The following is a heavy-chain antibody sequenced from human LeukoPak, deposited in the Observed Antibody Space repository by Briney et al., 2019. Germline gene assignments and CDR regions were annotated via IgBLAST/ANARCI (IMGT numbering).Heavy chain of an antibody. D-gene: IGHD2-8*01. CDR2: TGTAGDT. V-gene: IGHV3-13*01. Sequence: PGGSLRLSCAASGFTFSTYDFHWVRHTTGKGLEWVSATGTAGDTWYSGSVKGRFTISGENAKSSMYLQMNSLRAGDTAVYYCARQNRNGFDYWGQGTLVTVSS. J-gene: IGHJ4*02. CDR1: GFTFSTYD. CDR3: ARQNRNGFDY.